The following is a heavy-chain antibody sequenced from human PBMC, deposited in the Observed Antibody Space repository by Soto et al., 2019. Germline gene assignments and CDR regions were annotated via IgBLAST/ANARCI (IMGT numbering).Heavy chain of an antibody. V-gene: IGHV5-10-1*01. J-gene: IGHJ6*02. CDR3: ARDFPRGGTVTPSYYYYYGMDV. CDR1: GYSFTSYW. CDR2: IDPSDSYT. D-gene: IGHD4-4*01. Sequence: PGESLKISCKGSGYSFTSYWISWVRQMPGKGLEWMGRIDPSDSYTNYSPSFQGRVTMTTDTSTSTAYMELRSLRSDDTAVYYCARDFPRGGTVTPSYYYYYGMDVWGQGTTVTVSS.